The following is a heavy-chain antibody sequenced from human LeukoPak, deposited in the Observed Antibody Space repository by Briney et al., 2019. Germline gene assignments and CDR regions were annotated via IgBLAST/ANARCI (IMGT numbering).Heavy chain of an antibody. CDR3: AKDFNSSWFRGAFDF. Sequence: GGSLRLSCADSGFTFTSGARSWVRQAPGKGLEWVSVISGSGGSTYYADSVKGRFTISRDNSKNTLYLQMNSLRAEDTAVYYCAKDFNSSWFRGAFDFWSQGTMVTVSS. V-gene: IGHV3-23*01. D-gene: IGHD6-13*01. CDR2: ISGSGGST. CDR1: GFTFTSGA. J-gene: IGHJ3*01.